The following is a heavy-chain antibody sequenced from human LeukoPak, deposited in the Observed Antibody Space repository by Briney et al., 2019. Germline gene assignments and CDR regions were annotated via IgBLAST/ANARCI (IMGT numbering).Heavy chain of an antibody. D-gene: IGHD5-18*01. CDR3: ARDGYSYVDSGLDY. Sequence: PGGSLRLSCAASGFTFSTSTMNWVRQAPGKGLEWVSSISTSGAYIFYADSVKGRFTISRDNAKNSLYLQMNSLRAEDTAVYYCARDGYSYVDSGLDYWGQGTLVTVSS. CDR2: ISTSGAYI. V-gene: IGHV3-21*01. CDR1: GFTFSTST. J-gene: IGHJ4*02.